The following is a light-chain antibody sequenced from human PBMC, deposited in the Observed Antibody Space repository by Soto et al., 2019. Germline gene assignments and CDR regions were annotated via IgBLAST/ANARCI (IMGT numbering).Light chain of an antibody. Sequence: QSVLTQPASVSGSPGQSITISCTGTSSDVGGYNYVSWYQQHPGKAPKLMIYDVSNRPSGLSNRFSGSKSGNTAFLTISGVQAEDEADYYCSSYTSSSSVVFGGGTKLTVL. V-gene: IGLV2-14*01. CDR2: DVS. J-gene: IGLJ2*01. CDR1: SSDVGGYNY. CDR3: SSYTSSSSVV.